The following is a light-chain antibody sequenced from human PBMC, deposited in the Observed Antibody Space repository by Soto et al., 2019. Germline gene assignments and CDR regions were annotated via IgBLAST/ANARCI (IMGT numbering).Light chain of an antibody. CDR3: QQLSSYPRT. V-gene: IGKV1-9*01. Sequence: IQLTQSPSSLSASVGDRVTITCRASQGISSYLAWYQQKPGKGPKLLIYAASTLQSGVPSRFSGSGSGTDFTLTVSSLQPEDFATYYCQQLSSYPRTFGQGTNLEIK. CDR1: QGISSY. CDR2: AAS. J-gene: IGKJ2*01.